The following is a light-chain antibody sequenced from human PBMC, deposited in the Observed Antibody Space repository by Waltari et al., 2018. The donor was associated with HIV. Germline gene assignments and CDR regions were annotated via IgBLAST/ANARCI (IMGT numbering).Light chain of an antibody. CDR1: DSNIGTSS. CDR3: STWDKTQSAQV. V-gene: IGLV1-47*01. J-gene: IGLJ3*02. CDR2: SNH. Sequence: QPVLTQLPSVSGTPGQTVTISCSGSDSNIGTSSVYWYQVLPGTTPRLLIFSNHDRPSGVPVRFSGSKSGASASLTIFGLRSEDEADYYCSTWDKTQSAQVFGGGTKLTVL.